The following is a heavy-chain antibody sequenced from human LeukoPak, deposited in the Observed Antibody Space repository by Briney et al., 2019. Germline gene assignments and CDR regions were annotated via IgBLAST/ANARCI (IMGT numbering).Heavy chain of an antibody. J-gene: IGHJ6*03. CDR1: GGSISSGDYY. D-gene: IGHD3-3*01. V-gene: IGHV4-31*03. CDR2: IYYSENT. CDR3: ARDRSITIFADYYYYYMDV. Sequence: SETLSLTCTVSGGSISSGDYYWSWIRQPPGKGLEWIGYIYYSENTYYNPSLKSRVTISLDTSKSQFSLKLSSVTAADTAVYYCARDRSITIFADYYYYYMDVWGKGTTVTVSS.